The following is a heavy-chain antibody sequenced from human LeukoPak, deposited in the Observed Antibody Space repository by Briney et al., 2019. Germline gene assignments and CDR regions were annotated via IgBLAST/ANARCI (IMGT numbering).Heavy chain of an antibody. CDR2: ILPIFGTA. CDR3: ARGPYDYVWGSYRLFDY. V-gene: IGHV1-69*05. CDR1: GGTFSSYA. D-gene: IGHD3-16*02. Sequence: SLKVSCKASGGTFSSYAIRCVRQAPGQGLEWLGGILPIFGTANYAQKFQGRGTITTDESTSTAYMELSSLRSEDTAVYYCARGPYDYVWGSYRLFDYWGQGTLVTVSS. J-gene: IGHJ4*02.